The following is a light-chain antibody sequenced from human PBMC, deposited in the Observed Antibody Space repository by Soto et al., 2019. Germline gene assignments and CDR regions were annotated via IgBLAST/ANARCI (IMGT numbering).Light chain of an antibody. V-gene: IGLV1-40*01. J-gene: IGLJ2*01. CDR2: DNA. CDR1: SSNIGAGYD. Sequence: QSVLTQPPSVSGAPGQSVTISCTGSSSNIGAGYDVHWYKQLPGTAPKLLIYDNANRPSGVPDRFSGSKSGTSASLAITGLQAEDEADYYCQSYDSSMTAVAFGGGTKVTVL. CDR3: QSYDSSMTAVA.